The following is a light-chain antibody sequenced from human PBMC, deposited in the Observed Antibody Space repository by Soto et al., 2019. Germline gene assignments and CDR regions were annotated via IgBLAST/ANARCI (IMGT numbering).Light chain of an antibody. Sequence: QSALTQPAYVSGSPGQSITISCTGTSSDVGSYNLVSWYQQHPGKAPKLMIYEGSQRPSGVSNRFSGSKSGNTASLTISGLQAEDEADYYCCSFAGSNTFLFGGGTKLTVL. CDR3: CSFAGSNTFL. CDR1: SSDVGSYNL. CDR2: EGS. J-gene: IGLJ2*01. V-gene: IGLV2-23*03.